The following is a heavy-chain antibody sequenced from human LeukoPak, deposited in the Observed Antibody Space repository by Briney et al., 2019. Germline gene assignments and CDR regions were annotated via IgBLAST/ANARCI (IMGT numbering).Heavy chain of an antibody. CDR1: GLTGSHNY. CDR2: IHTSGDT. V-gene: IGHV3-53*01. J-gene: IGHJ4*02. D-gene: IGHD4-17*01. CDR3: AKFLRTVTTYFDY. Sequence: GGSLRLSCAASGLTGSHNYVSWVRQAPGKGLEWVSAIHTSGDTCYADSVKGRFTISRDTSKNTLYLQINSLRVEDTAVYYCAKFLRTVTTYFDYWGQGTLVTVSS.